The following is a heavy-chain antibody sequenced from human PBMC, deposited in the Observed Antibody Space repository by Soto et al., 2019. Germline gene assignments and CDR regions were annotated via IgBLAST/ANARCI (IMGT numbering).Heavy chain of an antibody. J-gene: IGHJ6*02. CDR2: IYYSGST. CDR3: ARAIGMTGMDV. D-gene: IGHD2-21*01. V-gene: IGHV4-59*01. CDR1: GGSISSYY. Sequence: PSETLSLTCTVSGGSISSYYWSWIRQPPGKGLEWIGYIYYSGSTNYNPSLKSRVTISVDTSKNQFSLKLSSVTAADTAVYYCARAIGMTGMDVWGQGTTVTVS.